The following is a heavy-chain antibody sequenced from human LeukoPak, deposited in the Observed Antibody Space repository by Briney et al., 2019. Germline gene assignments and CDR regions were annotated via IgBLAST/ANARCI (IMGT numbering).Heavy chain of an antibody. D-gene: IGHD4-17*01. CDR2: ISAYNGNT. J-gene: IGHJ4*02. Sequence: ASVKVSCKASGYTFTSYGISWVRQAPGQGLEWMGWISAYNGNTNYAQKLQGRVTMTTDTSTSTAYMELRSLRSDDTAVYYCARDQGDYDQYYFDYWGQGTLVTVSS. CDR3: ARDQGDYDQYYFDY. V-gene: IGHV1-18*01. CDR1: GYTFTSYG.